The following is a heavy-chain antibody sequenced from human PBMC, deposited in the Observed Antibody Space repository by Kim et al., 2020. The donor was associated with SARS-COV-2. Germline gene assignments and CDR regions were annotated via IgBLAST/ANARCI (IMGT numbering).Heavy chain of an antibody. J-gene: IGHJ3*02. Sequence: SETLSLTCTVSGGSISSYYWSWIRQPPGKGLEWIGYIHYSGSTNYNPSLKSRVTISVDTSKNQFSLKLSSVTAADTAVYYCVRVTYSYGDTSGWADVFDIWGKGTMVTVSS. V-gene: IGHV4-59*01. CDR1: GGSISSYY. CDR2: IHYSGST. CDR3: VRVTYSYGDTSGWADVFDI. D-gene: IGHD6-19*01.